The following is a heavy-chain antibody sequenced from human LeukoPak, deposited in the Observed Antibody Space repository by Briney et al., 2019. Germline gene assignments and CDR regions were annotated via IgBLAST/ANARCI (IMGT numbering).Heavy chain of an antibody. Sequence: GGSLRLSCAASGFTFSSYVMTWVRQAPGKGLEWVSSISDSGDGTYFADSVKGRFTISRDNSKNTLHLQMNSLRVEDTAVYYCARRGDNWGFFDYWGQGTLVTVSS. CDR2: ISDSGDGT. CDR3: ARRGDNWGFFDY. CDR1: GFTFSSYV. D-gene: IGHD7-27*01. J-gene: IGHJ4*02. V-gene: IGHV3-23*01.